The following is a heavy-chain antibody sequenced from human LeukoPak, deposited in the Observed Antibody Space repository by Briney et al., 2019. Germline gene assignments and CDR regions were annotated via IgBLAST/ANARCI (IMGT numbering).Heavy chain of an antibody. CDR3: ARDLAWWEPVD. CDR2: ISYDGSNK. CDR1: GFTFRSYG. J-gene: IGHJ4*02. D-gene: IGHD2-15*01. Sequence: GGSLRLSCAASGFTFRSYGMLWVRQAPGKGLAWVAVISYDGSNKYYADSVKGRFTISRDNSKNTLYLQMNSLRAEDTAVYYCARDLAWWEPVDWGQGTLVTVSS. V-gene: IGHV3-30*03.